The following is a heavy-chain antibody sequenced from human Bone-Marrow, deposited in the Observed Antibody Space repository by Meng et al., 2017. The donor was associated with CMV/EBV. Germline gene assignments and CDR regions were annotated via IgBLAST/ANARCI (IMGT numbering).Heavy chain of an antibody. J-gene: IGHJ4*02. V-gene: IGHV3-30*04. CDR3: ARDADGEWSY. CDR2: ISYDGSNK. D-gene: IGHD3-3*01. Sequence: GESLKISCAASGFTFSSYAMHWVRQAPGKGLEWVAVISYDGSNKYYADSVKGRFTISRDNSKNTLYLQMNSLRAEDTAVYYCARDADGEWSYWGQGTRVTVSS. CDR1: GFTFSSYA.